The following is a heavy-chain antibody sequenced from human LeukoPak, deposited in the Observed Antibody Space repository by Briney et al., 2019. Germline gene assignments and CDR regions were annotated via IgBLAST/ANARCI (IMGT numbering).Heavy chain of an antibody. CDR3: ARGPRFGELLWHWFDP. CDR2: INHSGST. J-gene: IGHJ5*02. D-gene: IGHD3-10*01. V-gene: IGHV4-34*01. CDR1: GGSFSGYY. Sequence: SETLSLTCAVYGGSFSGYYWNWIRQPPGKGLEWIGEINHSGSTNYNPSLKSRVTISVDTSKNQFSLKLRSVTAADTAVYYCARGPRFGELLWHWFDPWGQGALVTVSS.